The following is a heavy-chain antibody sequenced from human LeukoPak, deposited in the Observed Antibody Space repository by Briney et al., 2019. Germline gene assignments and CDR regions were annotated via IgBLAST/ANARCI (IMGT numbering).Heavy chain of an antibody. CDR2: IKQDGSEK. D-gene: IGHD4-23*01. CDR3: ARGVTTVVRLFDY. Sequence: GGSLRLSCAASGFTFSSYWMSWVRQAPGKGLEWVANIKQDGSEKYYVDSVKGRFTISRDNAKNSLYLQMNSLRAEDTAVYYCARGVTTVVRLFDYWGQGTLVTVSS. V-gene: IGHV3-7*01. J-gene: IGHJ4*02. CDR1: GFTFSSYW.